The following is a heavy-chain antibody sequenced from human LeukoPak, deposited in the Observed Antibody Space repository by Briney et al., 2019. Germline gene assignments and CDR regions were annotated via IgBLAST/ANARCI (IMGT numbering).Heavy chain of an antibody. CDR1: GFTFTSSA. CDR3: AGNLYYYDSSGYQPPDY. V-gene: IGHV1-58*02. Sequence: GASVKVSCKASGFTFTSSAMQWVRQARGQRLEWIGWIVVGSGNTNYAQKFQERVTITRDMSTSTAYMELSSLRSEDTAVYYCAGNLYYYDSSGYQPPDYWGQGTLVTVSS. J-gene: IGHJ4*02. CDR2: IVVGSGNT. D-gene: IGHD3-22*01.